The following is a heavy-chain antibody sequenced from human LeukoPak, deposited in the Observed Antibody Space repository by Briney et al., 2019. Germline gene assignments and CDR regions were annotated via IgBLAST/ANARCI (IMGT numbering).Heavy chain of an antibody. Sequence: GESLKISCKGSGYSFTNYWIGWVRQMPGKGLEWMGIIYPGDSDTRYSPSFQGQITISADKSFSTAYLQWGSLKASGTAMYYCVRHYYFYYMDVWGKGTTVTVSS. V-gene: IGHV5-51*01. CDR2: IYPGDSDT. CDR1: GYSFTNYW. J-gene: IGHJ6*03. CDR3: VRHYYFYYMDV.